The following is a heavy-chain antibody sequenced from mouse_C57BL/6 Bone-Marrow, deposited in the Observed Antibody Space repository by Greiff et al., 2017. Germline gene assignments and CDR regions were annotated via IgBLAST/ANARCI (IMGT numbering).Heavy chain of an antibody. CDR1: GFTFSDYG. CDR3: AREIITTVVAPFDY. CDR2: ISSGSSTI. Sequence: DVKLVESGGGLVKPGGSLKLSCAASGFTFSDYGMHWVRQAPEKGLEWVAYISSGSSTIYYADTVTGRFTISRDNAKNTLFLQMTSLRSEDTAMYYCAREIITTVVAPFDYWGQGTTRIVSS. J-gene: IGHJ2*01. D-gene: IGHD1-1*01. V-gene: IGHV5-17*01.